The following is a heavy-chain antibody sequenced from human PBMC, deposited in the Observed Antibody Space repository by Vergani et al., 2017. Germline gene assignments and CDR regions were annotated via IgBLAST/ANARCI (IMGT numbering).Heavy chain of an antibody. V-gene: IGHV4-30-4*08. Sequence: QVQLQESGPGLVKPSQTLSLTCTVSGGSISSGDYYWSWIRQPPGKGLEWIGYIYYSGSTYYNPSLKSRVTISVDTSKNQFSLKLSSVTAADTAVYYCARERKNVGGTYWGYFDFWGQGTLVTVSS. CDR3: ARERKNVGGTYWGYFDF. D-gene: IGHD1-26*01. CDR2: IYYSGST. CDR1: GGSISSGDYY. J-gene: IGHJ4*02.